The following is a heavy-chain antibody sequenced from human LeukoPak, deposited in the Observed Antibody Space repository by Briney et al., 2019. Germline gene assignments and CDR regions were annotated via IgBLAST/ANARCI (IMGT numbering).Heavy chain of an antibody. CDR2: ISGSGGST. D-gene: IGHD2-15*01. CDR3: AKGVGYCSGGSCQQFDY. Sequence: GGSLRLSCAASGFTFSSYAMNWVRQAPGKGLKWVSAISGSGGSTYYADSVKGRITISRDNSKNTLYLQMNSLRAEDTAVYYCAKGVGYCSGGSCQQFDYWGQGTLVTVSS. V-gene: IGHV3-23*01. J-gene: IGHJ4*02. CDR1: GFTFSSYA.